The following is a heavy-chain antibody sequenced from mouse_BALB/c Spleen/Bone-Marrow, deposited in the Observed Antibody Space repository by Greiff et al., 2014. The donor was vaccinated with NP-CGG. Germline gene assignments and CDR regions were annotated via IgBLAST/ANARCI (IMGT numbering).Heavy chain of an antibody. V-gene: IGHV1-31*01. Sequence: VQLQQSGPDLVKPGASVKISCKASGYSFTGYYMHWVKQSHVKSLEWIGRINPYNGATTYNQNFEVKASLTVDKSSSTAYMELHSLTSEDSAVYYCARSWDYWGQGTTLTVSS. CDR1: GYSFTGYY. J-gene: IGHJ2*01. D-gene: IGHD4-1*01. CDR2: INPYNGAT. CDR3: ARSWDY.